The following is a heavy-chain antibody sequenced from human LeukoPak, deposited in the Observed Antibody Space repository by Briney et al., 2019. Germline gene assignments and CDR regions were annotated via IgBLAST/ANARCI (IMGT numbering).Heavy chain of an antibody. J-gene: IGHJ4*02. CDR2: ISGSGGSI. D-gene: IGHD4-17*01. Sequence: GGSLRLSCAASGFTFSSYAMSWVRQAPGKGLEWVSAISGSGGSIYYADSVKGRFTISRDNSRNTLYLQMNSLRAEDTAVYYCAKGRNGDYFYWGQGTLVTVSS. V-gene: IGHV3-23*01. CDR1: GFTFSSYA. CDR3: AKGRNGDYFY.